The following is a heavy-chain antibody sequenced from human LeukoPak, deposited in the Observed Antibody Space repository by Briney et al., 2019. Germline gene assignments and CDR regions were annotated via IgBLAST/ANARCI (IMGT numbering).Heavy chain of an antibody. D-gene: IGHD6-13*01. Sequence: PGGSLRLSCAASGFTFSSYSMNWVRQAPGKGLEWVSSISSSSSYIYYADSVKGRFTISRDNAKNSLYLQMNSLRAEDTAVYYCARSLDGIAASSDYWGQGTLVTVSS. J-gene: IGHJ4*02. CDR1: GFTFSSYS. CDR3: ARSLDGIAASSDY. CDR2: ISSSSSYI. V-gene: IGHV3-21*04.